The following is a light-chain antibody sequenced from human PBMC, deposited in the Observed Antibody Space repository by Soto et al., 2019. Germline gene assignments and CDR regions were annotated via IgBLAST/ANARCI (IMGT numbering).Light chain of an antibody. Sequence: QSVLTQPRSVSGSPGQSVTISCTGTSSDVGGYNYVSWYQQHPGKAPKLMIYDDSKRPSGVPDRFSGSKSGNTASLTISGLQAEDEADYYCCSYAGSTRVFGTGTKLTVL. CDR2: DDS. V-gene: IGLV2-11*01. CDR3: CSYAGSTRV. J-gene: IGLJ1*01. CDR1: SSDVGGYNY.